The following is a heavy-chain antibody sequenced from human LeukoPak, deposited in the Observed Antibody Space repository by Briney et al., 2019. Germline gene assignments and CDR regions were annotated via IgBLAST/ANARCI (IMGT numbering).Heavy chain of an antibody. V-gene: IGHV3-23*01. Sequence: PGGSLRLPCAASGFTFSIYSMNWVRQAPGKGLEWVSAISGSGGSTYYADSVKGRFTISRDDSRNTLYLQMNSLRAEDTAVYYCANGYSGYDYFDYWGQGTLVTVSS. D-gene: IGHD5-12*01. CDR3: ANGYSGYDYFDY. J-gene: IGHJ4*02. CDR2: ISGSGGST. CDR1: GFTFSIYS.